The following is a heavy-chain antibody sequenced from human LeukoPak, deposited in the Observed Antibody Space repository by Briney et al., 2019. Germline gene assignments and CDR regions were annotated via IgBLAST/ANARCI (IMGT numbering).Heavy chain of an antibody. Sequence: SVKVSCKASGGTFCSYAISWVRQAPGQGLEWMGRIIPIFGTANYAQKFQGRVTITTDESTSTAYMELSSLRSEDTAVYYCARDMVDSSGYYPFDYWGQGTLVTVSS. J-gene: IGHJ4*02. CDR2: IIPIFGTA. D-gene: IGHD3-22*01. CDR3: ARDMVDSSGYYPFDY. V-gene: IGHV1-69*05. CDR1: GGTFCSYA.